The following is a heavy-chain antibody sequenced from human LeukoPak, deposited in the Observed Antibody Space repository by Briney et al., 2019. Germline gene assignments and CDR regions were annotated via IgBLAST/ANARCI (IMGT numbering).Heavy chain of an antibody. CDR3: ARHYYDFWSGPTHDAFDI. CDR2: IYYSGNT. Sequence: SETLSLTCTVSGGSISSYYWSWIRQPQGKGLEWIGYIYYSGNTNYNPSLKSRVTISVDTSKNQFSLKLSSVTAADTAVYYCARHYYDFWSGPTHDAFDIWGQGTMVTVSS. D-gene: IGHD3-3*01. CDR1: GGSISSYY. J-gene: IGHJ3*02. V-gene: IGHV4-59*01.